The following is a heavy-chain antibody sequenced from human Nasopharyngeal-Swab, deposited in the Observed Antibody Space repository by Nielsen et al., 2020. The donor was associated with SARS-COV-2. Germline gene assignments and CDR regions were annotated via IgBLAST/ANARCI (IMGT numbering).Heavy chain of an antibody. V-gene: IGHV4-61*01. CDR2: IYYSGST. D-gene: IGHD3-22*01. CDR1: GGSVSSGSYY. CDR3: AREGGYYDSSGYLLSYYYYGMDV. J-gene: IGHJ6*02. Sequence: SETLSLTCTVSGGSVSSGSYYWSWIRQPPGKGLEWIGYIYYSGSTNYNPSLKSRVTISVDTSKNQFSLKLSSVTAADTAVYYCAREGGYYDSSGYLLSYYYYGMDVWGQGTTVTVSS.